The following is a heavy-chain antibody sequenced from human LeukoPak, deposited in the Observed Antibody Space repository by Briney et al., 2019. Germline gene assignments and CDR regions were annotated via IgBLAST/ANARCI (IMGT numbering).Heavy chain of an antibody. CDR1: GYSFTSYW. J-gene: IGHJ6*02. CDR3: ARHQNSRRYSGYDYDYYYYGMDV. D-gene: IGHD5-12*01. Sequence: GESLKISCKGSGYSFTSYWIGWVRQMPGKGLEWMGTIYPGDSDTRYSPSFQGQVTVSADKSISTAYLQWSSLKASDTAMYYCARHQNSRRYSGYDYDYYYYGMDVWGQGTTVTVSS. CDR2: IYPGDSDT. V-gene: IGHV5-51*01.